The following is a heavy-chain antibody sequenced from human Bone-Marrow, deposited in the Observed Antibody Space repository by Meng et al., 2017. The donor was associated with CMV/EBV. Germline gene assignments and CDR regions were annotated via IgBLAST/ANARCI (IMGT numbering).Heavy chain of an antibody. CDR1: GYTFTSYY. V-gene: IGHV1-46*01. CDR3: ARESDFWSGSVGYYYGMAV. D-gene: IGHD3-3*01. J-gene: IGHJ6*01. CDR2: INPSGGST. Sequence: SVKVSCKASGYTFTSYYMHGVRQAPGQGLEWMGIINPSGGSTSYAQKFQGRVTMTRDTSMSTVYMELSSLRSEDTAVYYCARESDFWSGSVGYYYGMAVWGQGPTVTGSS.